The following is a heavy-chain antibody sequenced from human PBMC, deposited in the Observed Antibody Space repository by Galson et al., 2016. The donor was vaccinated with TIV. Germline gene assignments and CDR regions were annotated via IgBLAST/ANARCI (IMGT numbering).Heavy chain of an antibody. CDR2: IDWDGDK. Sequence: PALVKPTQTLTLTCSFSGFSLRTSGMCVSWIRQPPGKALEWLARIDWDGDKYYNASLKTRVSISKDNSTNQVVLTMTNMDQVDTGTYYCARNSGHYYGMDVWGQGTTVTVSS. J-gene: IGHJ6*02. CDR1: GFSLRTSGMC. CDR3: ARNSGHYYGMDV. V-gene: IGHV2-70*11.